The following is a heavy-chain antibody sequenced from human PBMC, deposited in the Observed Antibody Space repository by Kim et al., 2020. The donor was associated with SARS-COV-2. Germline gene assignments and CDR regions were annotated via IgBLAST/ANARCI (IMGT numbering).Heavy chain of an antibody. V-gene: IGHV4-39*07. CDR3: ARDNSVTSGSYGAFDI. D-gene: IGHD1-26*01. Sequence: SETLSLTCTVSGGSISSSSYYWGWIRQPPGKGLEWIGSIYYSGSTYYNPSLKSRVTISVDTSKNQFSLKLSSVTAADTAVYYCARDNSVTSGSYGAFDI. J-gene: IGHJ3*02. CDR2: IYYSGST. CDR1: GGSISSSSYY.